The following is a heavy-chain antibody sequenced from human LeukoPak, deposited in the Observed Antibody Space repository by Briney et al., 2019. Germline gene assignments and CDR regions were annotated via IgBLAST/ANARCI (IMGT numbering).Heavy chain of an antibody. V-gene: IGHV3-30*02. CDR2: LRYDGRNQ. D-gene: IGHD6-6*01. J-gene: IGHJ4*02. Sequence: GGSLRLSCEASGFTFNTYGMNWVRQAPGKGLEWVSFLRYDGRNQYYADSVKGRFTTSRDNPKNTLYLQMSSLRPEDTAVYYCARGSSSSWGSFDYWGQGTLVTVSS. CDR3: ARGSSSSWGSFDY. CDR1: GFTFNTYG.